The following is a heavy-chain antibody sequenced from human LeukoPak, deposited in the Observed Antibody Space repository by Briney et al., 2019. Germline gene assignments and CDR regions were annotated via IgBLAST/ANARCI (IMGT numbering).Heavy chain of an antibody. V-gene: IGHV3-9*01. D-gene: IGHD2-15*01. CDR3: AKDMRYCNGGTCYPDY. Sequence: PGGSLRLSCAASGFTFSSYGMHWVRQAPGKGLEWVSGIIWNSGSIDYADSVKGRFTISRDNAKNSLYLQMNSLRVEDTAIYYCAKDMRYCNGGTCYPDYWGQGTLVTVSS. CDR2: IIWNSGSI. J-gene: IGHJ4*02. CDR1: GFTFSSYG.